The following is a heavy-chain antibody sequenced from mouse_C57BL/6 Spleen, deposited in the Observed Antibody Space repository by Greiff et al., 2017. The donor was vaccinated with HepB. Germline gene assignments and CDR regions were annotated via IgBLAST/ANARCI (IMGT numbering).Heavy chain of an antibody. CDR1: GYSFTSYY. V-gene: IGHV1-66*01. D-gene: IGHD3-2*02. Sequence: VQLQQSGPELVKPGASVKISCKASGYSFTSYYIHWVKQRPGQGLEWIGWIYPGSGNTKYNEKFKGKATLTADTSSSTAYMQLSSLTSEDSAVYYCARADSGYDYAMDYWGQGTSVTVSS. CDR2: IYPGSGNT. CDR3: ARADSGYDYAMDY. J-gene: IGHJ4*01.